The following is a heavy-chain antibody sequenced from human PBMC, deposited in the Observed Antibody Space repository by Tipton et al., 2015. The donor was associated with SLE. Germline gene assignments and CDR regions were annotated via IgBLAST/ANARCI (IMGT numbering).Heavy chain of an antibody. Sequence: SLRLSCAASGFTFSSYWMHWVRQAPGKGLVWVSRIKSDVSSTSYADSVKGRFTISRDNAKNTLYLQMNGLRAEDTAVYYCAAASFDYWGHGTLVTVSS. CDR1: GFTFSSYW. V-gene: IGHV3-74*01. J-gene: IGHJ4*01. CDR2: IKSDVSST. CDR3: AAASFDY. D-gene: IGHD6-25*01.